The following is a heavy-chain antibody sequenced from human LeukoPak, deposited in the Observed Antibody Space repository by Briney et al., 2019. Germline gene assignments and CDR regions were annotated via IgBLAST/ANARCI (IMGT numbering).Heavy chain of an antibody. D-gene: IGHD3-22*01. CDR3: ARADDSSGYCFDY. Sequence: SVKVSCKASGGTFSSYAISWVRQAPGQGLEWMGGIIPIFGTANYAQKFPGRVTITADESTSTAYMELSSLRSEDTAVYYCARADDSSGYCFDYWGQGTLVTVSS. V-gene: IGHV1-69*01. CDR1: GGTFSSYA. CDR2: IIPIFGTA. J-gene: IGHJ4*02.